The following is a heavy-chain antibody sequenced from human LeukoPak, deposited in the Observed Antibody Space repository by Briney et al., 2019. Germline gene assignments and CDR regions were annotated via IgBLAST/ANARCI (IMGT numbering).Heavy chain of an antibody. Sequence: PGGSLRLSCTASGFTFSRYAMKWVRQAPGKGLEWVSGISAGGTFTDYADPVKGRITISRDNTRTALDLQRHSLRADATALYYCAKDLGYNTDGYYFDYWGGGTMVTVVS. CDR1: GFTFSRYA. D-gene: IGHD5-24*01. CDR2: ISAGGTFT. J-gene: IGHJ4*02. CDR3: AKDLGYNTDGYYFDY. V-gene: IGHV3-23*01.